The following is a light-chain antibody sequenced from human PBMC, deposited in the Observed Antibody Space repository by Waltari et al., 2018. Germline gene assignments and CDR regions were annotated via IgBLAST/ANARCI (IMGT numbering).Light chain of an antibody. CDR1: SRHSRTV. CDR2: VNSGGRH. J-gene: IGLJ3*02. CDR3: QTGGHGTWV. Sequence: QLVLTPPPSAPASLGASVQLTSTLSSRHSRTVIPWHPKQQEKGPRYLMKVNSGGRHSKGDEIPDRFSGSSSGAERYLTISSLQSEDEADYYCQTGGHGTWVFGGGTKLTVL. V-gene: IGLV4-69*01.